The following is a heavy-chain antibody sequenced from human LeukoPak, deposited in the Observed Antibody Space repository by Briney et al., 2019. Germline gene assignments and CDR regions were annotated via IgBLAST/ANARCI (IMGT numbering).Heavy chain of an antibody. D-gene: IGHD6-6*01. CDR2: ISSNGGST. Sequence: GSLRLSCAASGFTFSSYAMHWVRQAPGKGLEYVSAISSNGGSTYYANSVKGRFTISRDNSKNTLYLQMGSLRAEDMAVYYRARDPHWGAARHYYYYYYYYMDVWGKGTTVTVSS. CDR3: ARDPHWGAARHYYYYYYYYMDV. J-gene: IGHJ6*03. CDR1: GFTFSSYA. V-gene: IGHV3-64*01.